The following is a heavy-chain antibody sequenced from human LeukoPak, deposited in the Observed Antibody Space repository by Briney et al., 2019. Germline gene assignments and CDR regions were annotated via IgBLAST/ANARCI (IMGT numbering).Heavy chain of an antibody. Sequence: GASLRLSCAASGFTFSSYAMSWVRQAPGKGLEWVSAISGSGGSTYYADSVKGRSTISRDNSKNTLYLQMNSLRAEDTAVYYCAKVHYYDSSGPMGYWGQGTLVTVSS. D-gene: IGHD3-22*01. CDR3: AKVHYYDSSGPMGY. V-gene: IGHV3-23*01. CDR1: GFTFSSYA. CDR2: ISGSGGST. J-gene: IGHJ4*02.